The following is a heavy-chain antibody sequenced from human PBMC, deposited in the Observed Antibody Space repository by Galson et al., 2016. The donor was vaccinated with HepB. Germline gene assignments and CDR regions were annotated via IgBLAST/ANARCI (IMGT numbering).Heavy chain of an antibody. CDR3: ARGQWGPAALYYFDY. Sequence: SLRLSCAASGFTFSDYYMSWIRQVPGKGLEWISYISSSGNTIYYTDSVKGRFTISRDNTKNSLSLYPQMNSLRAEDTAVYSFARGQWGPAALYYFDYWGQGTLVTVSS. CDR2: ISSSGNTI. CDR1: GFTFSDYY. V-gene: IGHV3-11*01. D-gene: IGHD2-2*01. J-gene: IGHJ4*02.